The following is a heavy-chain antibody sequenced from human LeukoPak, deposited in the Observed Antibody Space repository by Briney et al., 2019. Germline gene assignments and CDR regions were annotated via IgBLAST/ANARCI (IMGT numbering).Heavy chain of an antibody. CDR3: AGFYCSGGSCYYDY. CDR1: GYTFTGYY. CDR2: IYPYSGGT. V-gene: IGHV1-2*02. J-gene: IGHJ4*02. Sequence: GASVKVSCKASGYTFTGYYMHWVRQAPGQGLEWMGWIYPYSGGTIYVQKFQGRVTMTRDTSISTVYMELSRLRSDVTAVYYCAGFYCSGGSCYYDYWGQGTLVTVSS. D-gene: IGHD2-15*01.